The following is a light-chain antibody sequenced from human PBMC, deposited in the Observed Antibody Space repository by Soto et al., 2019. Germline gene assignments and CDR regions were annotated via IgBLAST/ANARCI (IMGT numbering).Light chain of an antibody. CDR1: QSVSSSY. J-gene: IGKJ5*01. Sequence: EIVLTQSPGTLSLSPGERATLSCRASQSVSSSYLAWYQQKPGQAPRLLIYGASSRATGIPDRFSGSGSGTDFPLTISRLVPEDFAMYYCQQYGRSPLVTFGQGTRLEIK. CDR3: QQYGRSPLVT. CDR2: GAS. V-gene: IGKV3-20*01.